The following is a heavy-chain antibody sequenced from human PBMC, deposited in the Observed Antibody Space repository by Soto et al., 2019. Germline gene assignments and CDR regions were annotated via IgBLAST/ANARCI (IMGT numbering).Heavy chain of an antibody. CDR3: AKDRSSRYYYGMDV. CDR1: GFTFSSYG. CDR2: ISYDGSNK. J-gene: IGHJ6*02. Sequence: PGGSLRLSCAASGFTFSSYGMHWVRQAPGKGLEWVAVISYDGSNKYYADSVKGRFTISRDNSKNTLYLQMNSLRAEDTAVYYCAKDRSSRYYYGMDVWGQGTTVTVSS. D-gene: IGHD3-16*02. V-gene: IGHV3-30*18.